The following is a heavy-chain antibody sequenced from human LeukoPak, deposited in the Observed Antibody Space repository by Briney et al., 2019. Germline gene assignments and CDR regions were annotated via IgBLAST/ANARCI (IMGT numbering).Heavy chain of an antibody. D-gene: IGHD2-15*01. J-gene: IGHJ2*01. Sequence: TSETLSLTCTVSGGSVSSGRYYWSWLRQPPGKGLEWIGYIYYSGSTNYNASLKIRVTISVDTSKNQFSLKLSSVTAADSAVYFCARGGRHCSGGSCYPFWYIALCGRGSPLTVSS. CDR2: IYYSGST. V-gene: IGHV4-61*01. CDR3: ARGGRHCSGGSCYPFWYIAL. CDR1: GGSVSSGRYY.